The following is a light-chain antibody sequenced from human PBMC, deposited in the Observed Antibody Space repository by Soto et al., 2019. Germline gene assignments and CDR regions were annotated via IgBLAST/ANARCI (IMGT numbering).Light chain of an antibody. CDR3: QQRHNWPIT. Sequence: EIVLTQSPATLSLSPGERATLSCRASQTISGLLAWYQQRPGQAPRLLIYDTSNRATGVPARFSGSGSGTDFTLTISSLEPADFGVYYCQQRHNWPITFGQGTRLEIK. J-gene: IGKJ5*01. CDR1: QTISGL. V-gene: IGKV3-11*01. CDR2: DTS.